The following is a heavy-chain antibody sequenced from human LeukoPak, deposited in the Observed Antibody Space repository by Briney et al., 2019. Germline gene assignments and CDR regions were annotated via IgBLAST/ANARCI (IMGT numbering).Heavy chain of an antibody. CDR1: GFTFSSYA. J-gene: IGHJ4*02. V-gene: IGHV3-23*01. Sequence: GGSLRLSCAASGFTFSSYAMSWVRQAPGKGLEWVSAISGSRGSIYYADSVKGRFTISRDNSKNTLYLQMNSLRAEDTAVYYCAKDTLDTAMAIWGQGTLVTVSS. D-gene: IGHD5-18*01. CDR2: ISGSRGSI. CDR3: AKDTLDTAMAI.